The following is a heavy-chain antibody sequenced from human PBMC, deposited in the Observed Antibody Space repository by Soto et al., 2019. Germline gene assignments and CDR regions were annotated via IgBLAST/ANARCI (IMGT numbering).Heavy chain of an antibody. V-gene: IGHV4-4*02. CDR1: GGSISSGTW. D-gene: IGHD2-2*01. CDR2: IYHSGSP. J-gene: IGHJ5*02. Sequence: QVQLQESGPGLVKPSGTLSLTCAVSGGSISSGTWWSWVRQPPGRGLEWIGEIYHSGSPNYNPSLKSRVTMSVDKSKNLFSLRLSSVTAADSALYYCARRVPAAPHWFDPWGQGTLVTVSS. CDR3: ARRVPAAPHWFDP.